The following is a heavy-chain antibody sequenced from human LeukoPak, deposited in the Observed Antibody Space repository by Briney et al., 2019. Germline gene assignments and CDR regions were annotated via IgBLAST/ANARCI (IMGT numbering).Heavy chain of an antibody. CDR2: INHSGST. J-gene: IGHJ6*04. CDR1: GGSFSGYD. D-gene: IGHD3-10*01. V-gene: IGHV4-34*01. Sequence: SETLSLTCAVYGGSFSGYDWSWIRQPPGKGLEWIGEINHSGSTNYNPSLKSRVTISVDTSKNQFSLKLSSVTAAGTAVYYCARWRLVYYGSGSYSAYGMDVGGKGTTVTVSS. CDR3: ARWRLVYYGSGSYSAYGMDV.